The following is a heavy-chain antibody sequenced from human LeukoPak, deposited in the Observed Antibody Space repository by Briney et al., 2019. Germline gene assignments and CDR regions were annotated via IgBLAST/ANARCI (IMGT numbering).Heavy chain of an antibody. V-gene: IGHV3-23*01. CDR3: AKETYSSGWYPYFDY. D-gene: IGHD6-19*01. CDR1: GFTFSSYA. Sequence: GGSLRLSCVASGFTFSSYAMSWVRQAPGKGLEWVSGITGSRGSTYYADCVKGRFTSSRDNTKITLFLQMNSLRAEDTAVYYCAKETYSSGWYPYFDYWGQGTLVTVSS. J-gene: IGHJ4*02. CDR2: ITGSRGST.